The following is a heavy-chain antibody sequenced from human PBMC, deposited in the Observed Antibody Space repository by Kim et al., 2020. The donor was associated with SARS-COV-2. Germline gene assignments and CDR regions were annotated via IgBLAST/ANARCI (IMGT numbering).Heavy chain of an antibody. J-gene: IGHJ4*02. D-gene: IGHD3-10*01. CDR1: GGSISSYY. CDR2: IYYSGST. Sequence: SETLSLTCTVSGGSISSYYWSWIRQPPGKGLEWIGYIYYSGSTNYNPSLKSRVTISVDTSKNQFSLKLSSVTAADTAVYYCARHSKGGFGELLYSDYWGQGTLVTVSS. V-gene: IGHV4-59*01. CDR3: ARHSKGGFGELLYSDY.